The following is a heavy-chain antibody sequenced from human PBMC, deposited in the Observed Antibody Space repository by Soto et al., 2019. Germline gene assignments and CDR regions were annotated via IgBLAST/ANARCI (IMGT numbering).Heavy chain of an antibody. CDR2: INHSGST. CDR3: GRLTRRVEPADY. CDR1: GGSFSGYY. D-gene: IGHD1-26*01. V-gene: IGHV4-34*01. J-gene: IGHJ4*02. Sequence: SETLSLTCAVYGGSFSGYYWSWIRQPPGKGLEWIGEINHSGSTNYNPSLKSRVTISVDTSKNQFSLKLSSVTAADTAVYYCGRLTRRVEPADYWGQGTLVTVSS.